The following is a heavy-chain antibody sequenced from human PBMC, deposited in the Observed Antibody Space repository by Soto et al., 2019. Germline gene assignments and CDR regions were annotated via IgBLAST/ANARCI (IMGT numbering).Heavy chain of an antibody. D-gene: IGHD3-10*01. CDR3: AREKSGPGAPDDAFDI. CDR1: GGSISSYY. Sequence: QVQLQESGPGLVKPSETLSLTCTVSGGSISSYYWSWIRQPPGKGLEWIGYIYYSGSTNYNPSLKSRVTISVDTSKNQFSLRLSSVTAADTAVYYCAREKSGPGAPDDAFDIWGQGTMVTVSS. V-gene: IGHV4-59*01. CDR2: IYYSGST. J-gene: IGHJ3*02.